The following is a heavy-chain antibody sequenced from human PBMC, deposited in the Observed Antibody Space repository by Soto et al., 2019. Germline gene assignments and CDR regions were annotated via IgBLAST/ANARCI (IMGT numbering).Heavy chain of an antibody. CDR1: GFTFSNAW. Sequence: GGSLRLSCAASGFTFSNAWMSWVRQAPGKGLEWVGRIKSKSDGGTRDYAAPVKGRFSISRDDSKNTLYLQMNSLKTEDTAVYYCARDHDGDTSFDYWGQGTLVTVSS. CDR2: IKSKSDGGTR. J-gene: IGHJ4*02. V-gene: IGHV3-15*01. D-gene: IGHD4-17*01. CDR3: ARDHDGDTSFDY.